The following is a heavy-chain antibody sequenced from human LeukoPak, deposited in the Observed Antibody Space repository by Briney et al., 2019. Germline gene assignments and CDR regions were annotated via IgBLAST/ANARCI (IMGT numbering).Heavy chain of an antibody. CDR1: GYSISSGYY. J-gene: IGHJ3*02. Sequence: PSETLSLTCTVSGYSISSGYYWDWIRQPPGKGLEWIGNIYHSGNTYYNPSLKSRVTISVDTSKNQFSLKLNSVTAADTAVYYCARQGGGYCSSTRCHSALDIWGQGTMVTVSS. CDR2: IYHSGNT. D-gene: IGHD2-2*02. V-gene: IGHV4-38-2*02. CDR3: ARQGGGYCSSTRCHSALDI.